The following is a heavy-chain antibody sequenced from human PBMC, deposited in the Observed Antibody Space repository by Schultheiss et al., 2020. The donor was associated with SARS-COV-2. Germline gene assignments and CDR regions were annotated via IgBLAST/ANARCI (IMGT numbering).Heavy chain of an antibody. Sequence: GGSLRLSCAASGFTFSSYEMNWVRQAPGKGLVWVSRINSDGSSTSYADSVKGRFTISRDNAKNTLYLQMNSLRAEDTAVYYCARGVVVYYYYYYYMDVWGKGTTVTVSS. CDR2: INSDGSST. V-gene: IGHV3-74*01. CDR1: GFTFSSYE. D-gene: IGHD3-3*01. CDR3: ARGVVVYYYYYYYMDV. J-gene: IGHJ6*03.